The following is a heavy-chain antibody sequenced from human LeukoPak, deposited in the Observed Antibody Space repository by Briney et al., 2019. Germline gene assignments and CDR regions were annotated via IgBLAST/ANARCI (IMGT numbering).Heavy chain of an antibody. Sequence: SETLSLTCAVSGYSISSGRYWGWVRPPPGKGLEWIGSLSHSGSIYYNPSLESRVTKSVDTSKNQFSLRLSSVTVADTAVYYCVRQRYVYGYCDSWGPGTLVTVSS. V-gene: IGHV4-38-2*01. J-gene: IGHJ4*02. CDR3: VRQRYVYGYCDS. CDR2: LSHSGSI. CDR1: GYSISSGRY. D-gene: IGHD3-22*01.